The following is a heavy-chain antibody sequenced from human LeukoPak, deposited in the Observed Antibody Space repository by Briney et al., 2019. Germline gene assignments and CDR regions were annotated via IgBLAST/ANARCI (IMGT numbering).Heavy chain of an antibody. V-gene: IGHV1-18*01. CDR3: ARVVGWWVVTAPSYFDY. CDR2: ISAYNGNT. CDR1: GYTFTSYG. D-gene: IGHD2-21*02. J-gene: IGHJ4*02. Sequence: ASVKVSCKASGYTFTSYGISWVRQAPGQGLEWMGWISAYNGNTNYAQKLQGRVTMTTDTSTSTACMELRSLRSDDTAVYYCARVVGWWVVTAPSYFDYWGQGTLVTVSS.